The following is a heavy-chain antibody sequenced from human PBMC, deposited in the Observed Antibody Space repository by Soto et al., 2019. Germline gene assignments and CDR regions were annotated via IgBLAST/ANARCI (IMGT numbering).Heavy chain of an antibody. CDR3: ARALYDILTGYGPGAFDI. CDR1: GFTFSSYA. V-gene: IGHV3-23*01. CDR2: ISGSGGST. Sequence: PGGSLRLSCAASGFTFSSYAMSWVRQAPGKGLEWVSAISGSGGSTYYADSVKGRFTISRDNSKNTLYLQMNSLRAEDTAVYSRARALYDILTGYGPGAFDIWGQGTMVTVSS. J-gene: IGHJ3*02. D-gene: IGHD3-9*01.